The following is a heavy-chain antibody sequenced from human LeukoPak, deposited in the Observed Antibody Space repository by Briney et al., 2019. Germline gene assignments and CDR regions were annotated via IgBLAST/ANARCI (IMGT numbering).Heavy chain of an antibody. Sequence: SETLSLTCTVSGGSISSYYWSWIRQPPGKGLEWIGYIYYSWSTNYNPSLKSRVTISVDTSKNQFSLKLSSVTAADTAVYYCARTAAAGTGWYYFDYWGQGTLVTVSS. CDR2: IYYSWST. CDR3: ARTAAAGTGWYYFDY. D-gene: IGHD6-13*01. J-gene: IGHJ4*02. V-gene: IGHV4-59*01. CDR1: GGSISSYY.